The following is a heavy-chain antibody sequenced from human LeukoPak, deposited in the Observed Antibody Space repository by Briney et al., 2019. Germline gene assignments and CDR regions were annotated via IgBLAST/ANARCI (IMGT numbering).Heavy chain of an antibody. V-gene: IGHV3-23*01. CDR2: ISGSGDST. CDR1: GFTFSRYA. J-gene: IGHJ4*02. D-gene: IGHD5-18*01. CDR3: ARAGYNYGTSDLDY. Sequence: TGGSLRLSCAGSGFTFSRYAMSWVRQAPGKGLEWVSGISGSGDSTYYADSVKGRVTISRDNSKNTLYLQMSSLRAEDTAIYYCARAGYNYGTSDLDYWGQGTLVTVSS.